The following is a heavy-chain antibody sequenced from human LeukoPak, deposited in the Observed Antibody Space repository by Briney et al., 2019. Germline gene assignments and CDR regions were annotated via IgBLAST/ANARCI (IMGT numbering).Heavy chain of an antibody. J-gene: IGHJ5*02. CDR1: GGSVSSGSFY. Sequence: KPSETLSLTCTVSGGSVSSGSFYWSWIRRTPGKGLEWIGYIYYSGSTYYNPSLKSRVTISVDTSKNQFSLKLSSVTAADTAVYYCARVGGNFWSGYYNMYWFDPWGQGTLVTVSS. CDR3: ARVGGNFWSGYYNMYWFDP. V-gene: IGHV4-31*03. CDR2: IYYSGST. D-gene: IGHD3-3*01.